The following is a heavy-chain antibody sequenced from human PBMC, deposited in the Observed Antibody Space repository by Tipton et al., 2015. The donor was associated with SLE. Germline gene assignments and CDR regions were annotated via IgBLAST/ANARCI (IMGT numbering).Heavy chain of an antibody. V-gene: IGHV4-59*12. J-gene: IGHJ6*02. CDR2: TYYSGST. D-gene: IGHD2-2*01. CDR1: GGSISPYY. Sequence: LRLSCTVSGGSISPYYWSWIRQPPGKGLEWIGQTYYSGSTNYNPSLKSRVTISVDTSDNQLFLKLSSVTAADTAVYFCARDELVVIPPVLTYYYGMDVWGQGTTVTVSS. CDR3: ARDELVVIPPVLTYYYGMDV.